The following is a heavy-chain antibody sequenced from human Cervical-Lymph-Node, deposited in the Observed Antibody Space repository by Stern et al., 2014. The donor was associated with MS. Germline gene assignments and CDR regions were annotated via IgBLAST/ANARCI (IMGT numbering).Heavy chain of an antibody. V-gene: IGHV2-5*02. CDR3: ARLGRVTVPGYGTFFDY. CDR1: GFSLSTDGVG. Sequence: QITLKESGPALLKPTQTLTLTCTFSGFSLSTDGVGVGWIRQPPGKALEWLSLLYWDDDRRYSPALKTRLAISKDTSKDQVVLALANVDPADTATYYCARLGRVTVPGYGTFFDYWGQGSLVTVSS. J-gene: IGHJ4*02. CDR2: LYWDDDR. D-gene: IGHD5-12*01.